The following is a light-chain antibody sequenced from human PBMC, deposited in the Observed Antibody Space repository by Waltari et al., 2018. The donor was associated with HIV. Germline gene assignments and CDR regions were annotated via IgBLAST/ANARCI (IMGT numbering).Light chain of an antibody. CDR1: SSDAGGYTS. Sequence: QSALTQPPSASGSPGQSVTISCPGTSSDAGGYTSVSWYQPYTRKAPTLIIYEVNKRPSGVPDRFSGSKSGNTASLTVSGLQGDDEADYYCSSYAGSKNLVLGGGTKLTVL. V-gene: IGLV2-8*01. J-gene: IGLJ3*02. CDR2: EVN. CDR3: SSYAGSKNLV.